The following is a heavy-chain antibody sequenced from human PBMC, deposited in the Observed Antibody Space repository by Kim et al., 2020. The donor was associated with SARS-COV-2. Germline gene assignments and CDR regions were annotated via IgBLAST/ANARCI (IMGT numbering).Heavy chain of an antibody. CDR2: IYYSGST. Sequence: SETLSLTCTVSGGSISSGGYYWSWIRQHPGKGLEWIGYIYYSGSTYYNPSLKSRVTISVDTSKNQFSLKLSSVTAADTAVYYCARVVSNWPRFDPWGQGTLVSVSS. D-gene: IGHD1-1*01. CDR3: ARVVSNWPRFDP. V-gene: IGHV4-31*03. CDR1: GGSISSGGYY. J-gene: IGHJ5*02.